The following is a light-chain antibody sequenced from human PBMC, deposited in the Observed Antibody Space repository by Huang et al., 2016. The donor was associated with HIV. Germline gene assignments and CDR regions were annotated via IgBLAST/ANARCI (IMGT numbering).Light chain of an antibody. CDR1: QNVSNY. CDR3: QQRSNWPPLT. J-gene: IGKJ4*01. Sequence: EIVFTQFPATLSLSPGDSAILSCRASQNVSNYLACYKQKVGQAPRYLIYDASGRAADMAARFSGSGSGTDFTLTISSLEPEDFGIYHCQQRSNWPPLTFGGGTKVEI. V-gene: IGKV3-11*01. CDR2: DAS.